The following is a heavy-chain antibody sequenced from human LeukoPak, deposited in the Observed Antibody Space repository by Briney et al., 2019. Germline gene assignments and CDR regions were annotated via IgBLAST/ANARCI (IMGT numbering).Heavy chain of an antibody. D-gene: IGHD3-22*01. J-gene: IGHJ3*02. CDR1: GFTFSSYS. CDR3: AKAPYDSIESGAFDI. CDR2: ISSSSSYI. V-gene: IGHV3-21*04. Sequence: GGSLRLSCAASGFTFSSYSMNWVRQAPGKGLEWVSSISSSSSYIYYADSVKGRFTISRDNAKNSLYLQMNSLRAEDMALYYCAKAPYDSIESGAFDIWGQGTMVTVSS.